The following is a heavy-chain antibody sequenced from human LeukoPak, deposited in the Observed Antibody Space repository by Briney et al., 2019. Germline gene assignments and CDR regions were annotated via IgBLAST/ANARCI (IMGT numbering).Heavy chain of an antibody. D-gene: IGHD6-13*01. V-gene: IGHV1-46*01. Sequence: ASVKVSCKASGYIFTSFYIHWVRQVPGQGLEWMGIIDPSGGITTSAQKFQGGVIMTADTSTNTVYLELSSLKSEDTAVYYCARDMEQQLAPFDYWGQGTLVTVSS. CDR1: GYIFTSFY. CDR3: ARDMEQQLAPFDY. J-gene: IGHJ4*02. CDR2: IDPSGGIT.